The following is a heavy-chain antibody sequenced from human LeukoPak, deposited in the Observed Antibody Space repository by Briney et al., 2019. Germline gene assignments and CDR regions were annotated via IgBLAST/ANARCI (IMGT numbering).Heavy chain of an antibody. CDR1: GFTFSTYG. V-gene: IGHV3-33*01. CDR2: IWYDGSNK. J-gene: IGHJ4*02. Sequence: PGGSLRLSCAASGFTFSTYGMHWVRQAPGKGLEWLTDIWYDGSNKYYTDSVKGRFTISRDNSKNTLYLQMSSLRAEDTAVYYCARDSNSYGSGATIDYWGRGTLVTVSS. CDR3: ARDSNSYGSGATIDY. D-gene: IGHD3-10*01.